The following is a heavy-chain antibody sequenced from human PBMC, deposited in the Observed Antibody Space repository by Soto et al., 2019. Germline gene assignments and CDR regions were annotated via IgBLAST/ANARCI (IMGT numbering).Heavy chain of an antibody. J-gene: IGHJ4*02. CDR1: GFSLSTSGVG. D-gene: IGHD4-17*01. V-gene: IGHV2-5*02. CDR3: AHRQRTVYFDY. Sequence: QITLKESGPTLVKPTQTLTLTCTFSGFSLSTSGVGVGWIRQPPGKALEWLALLYWDDDKRYSPSLKSRLTXTXXTAKNQVVRTMTNMDPVDTATYYCAHRQRTVYFDYWGQGTLVTVSS. CDR2: LYWDDDK.